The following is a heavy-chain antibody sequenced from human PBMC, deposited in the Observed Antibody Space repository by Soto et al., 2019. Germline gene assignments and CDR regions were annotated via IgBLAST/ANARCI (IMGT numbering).Heavy chain of an antibody. Sequence: GGSLRLSCSASGFTFSSYAMHWVRQAPGKGLEYVSAISSNGGSTYYADSVKGRFTISRDNSKNTLYLQMSSLRAEDTAVYYCVKEYYYDSSGYHPFDYWGQGTLVTVSS. CDR3: VKEYYYDSSGYHPFDY. CDR2: ISSNGGST. J-gene: IGHJ4*02. CDR1: GFTFSSYA. V-gene: IGHV3-64D*08. D-gene: IGHD3-22*01.